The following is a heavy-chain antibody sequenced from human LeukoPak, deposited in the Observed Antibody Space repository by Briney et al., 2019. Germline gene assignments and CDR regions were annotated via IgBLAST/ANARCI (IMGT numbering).Heavy chain of an antibody. CDR2: IYYSGST. V-gene: IGHV4-59*12. CDR1: GGSISSYY. J-gene: IGHJ3*02. D-gene: IGHD3-3*01. Sequence: SETLSLTCTVSGGSISSYYWSWIRQPPGKGLEWIGYIYYSGSTYYNPSLKSRVTISVDTSKNQFSLKLSSVTAADTAVYYCARVGRFPDAFDIWGQGTMVTVS. CDR3: ARVGRFPDAFDI.